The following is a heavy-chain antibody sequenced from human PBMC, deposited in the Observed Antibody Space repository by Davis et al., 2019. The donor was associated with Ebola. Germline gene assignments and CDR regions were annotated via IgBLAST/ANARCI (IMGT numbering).Heavy chain of an antibody. CDR3: ARVGWYGGNWFDP. D-gene: IGHD6-19*01. J-gene: IGHJ5*02. CDR2: INSDGSST. CDR1: GFTFSSYW. Sequence: GESLKISCAASGFTFSSYWMHWVRQAPGKGLVWVSRINSDGSSTSYADSVKGRFTISRDNAKNTLYLQMNRLRAEDTAVYYCARVGWYGGNWFDPWGQGTLVTVSS. V-gene: IGHV3-74*01.